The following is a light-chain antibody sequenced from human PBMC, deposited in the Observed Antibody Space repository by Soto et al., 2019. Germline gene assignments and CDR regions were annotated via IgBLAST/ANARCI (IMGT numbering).Light chain of an antibody. J-gene: IGLJ1*01. CDR2: EVS. CDR1: SGDVGGYNY. Sequence: QSALTQPASVSGSPGQSRPMPCTGTSGDVGGYNYVSWYQQHPGKAPKLMIYEVSNRPSGVSNRFSGSKSGNTASLTISGLQAEDEADYYCSSYTSSSTLVFGTGTKVTVL. CDR3: SSYTSSSTLV. V-gene: IGLV2-14*01.